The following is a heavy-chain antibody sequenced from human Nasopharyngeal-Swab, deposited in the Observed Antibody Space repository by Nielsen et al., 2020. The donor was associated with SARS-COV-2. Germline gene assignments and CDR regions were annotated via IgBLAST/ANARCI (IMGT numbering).Heavy chain of an antibody. V-gene: IGHV7-4-1*02. D-gene: IGHD6-13*01. Sequence: ASVKVSCKASGYTFTSYAMNWVRRAPGQGLEWMGWINTNTGNPTYAQGFTGRFVFSLDTSVSTAYLQISSLKAEDTAVYYCARDRSWYLEDAFDIWGQGTMVTVSS. CDR1: GYTFTSYA. CDR2: INTNTGNP. CDR3: ARDRSWYLEDAFDI. J-gene: IGHJ3*02.